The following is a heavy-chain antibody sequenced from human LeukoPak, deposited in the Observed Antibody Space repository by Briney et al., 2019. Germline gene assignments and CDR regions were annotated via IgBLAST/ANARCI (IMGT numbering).Heavy chain of an antibody. V-gene: IGHV4-39*07. CDR3: AGTRRGVVAAPDY. CDR2: IYYSGST. Sequence: PSETLSLTCTVSGGSITSTLYYWGWFRQSSGKGLEWIGSIYYSGSTYYNPSLKSRVTMSVDTSKNHFSLKLSSVTAVDTAMYYCAGTRRGVVAAPDYWGQGTLATVSS. D-gene: IGHD5-12*01. CDR1: GGSITSTLYY. J-gene: IGHJ4*02.